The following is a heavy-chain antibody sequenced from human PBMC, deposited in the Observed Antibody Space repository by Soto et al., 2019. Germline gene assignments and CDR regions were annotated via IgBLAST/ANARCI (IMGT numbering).Heavy chain of an antibody. CDR3: ARGGNFDWLSVYY. J-gene: IGHJ4*02. D-gene: IGHD3-9*01. CDR1: GGSFSGHS. Sequence: PSETLSLTCAVYGGSFSGHSWTWIRQSPGKGLEWIGDINHSGRVNYSPSLKSRVTISLDTSKNQFSLKLSSVTAADTAVYYCARGGNFDWLSVYYWGQGTLVTVSS. V-gene: IGHV4-34*01. CDR2: INHSGRV.